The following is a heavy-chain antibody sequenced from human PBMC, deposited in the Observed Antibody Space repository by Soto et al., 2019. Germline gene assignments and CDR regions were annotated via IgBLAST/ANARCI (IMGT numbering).Heavy chain of an antibody. CDR1: GYTFTSYG. V-gene: IGHV1-18*01. Sequence: QVQLVQSGAEVKKHGASVKVSCKASGYTFTSYGISWVRQATGQGLEWMGWISAYNGNTNYAQRLQGRVTMTTDTSTSTAYMELRSLRSDDTAVYYCGRVGSIGYSGVVSRFDPWGQGTLVTVSS. CDR2: ISAYNGNT. CDR3: GRVGSIGYSGVVSRFDP. J-gene: IGHJ5*02. D-gene: IGHD3-22*01.